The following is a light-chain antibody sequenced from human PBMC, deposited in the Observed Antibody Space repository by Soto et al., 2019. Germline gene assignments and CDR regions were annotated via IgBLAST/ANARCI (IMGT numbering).Light chain of an antibody. CDR1: QSVSSN. J-gene: IGKJ2*02. Sequence: EIVMTQSPATLSVSPGEKATLSCRASQSVSSNLAWYQQKPGQAPRLLIYGASTRATGIPARFSGSGSGTEFTLTISSLQSEDFAVYYCHQYNNWPPSTFGQGTKLEIK. V-gene: IGKV3-15*01. CDR3: HQYNNWPPST. CDR2: GAS.